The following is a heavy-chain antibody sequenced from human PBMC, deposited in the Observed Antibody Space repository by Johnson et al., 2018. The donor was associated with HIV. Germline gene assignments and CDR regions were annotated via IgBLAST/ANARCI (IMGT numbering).Heavy chain of an antibody. CDR3: WIIGTTRHDAFDI. J-gene: IGHJ3*02. V-gene: IGHV3-15*01. CDR2: IKSKTDGGTT. D-gene: IGHD1-7*01. CDR1: GFTLSNAW. Sequence: VQLVESGGGLVKPGGSLRLSCAASGFTLSNAWMSWVRQAPGKGLEWVGRIKSKTDGGTTDYAAPVKGRLTISRDDSENTLYLQMNRLKTEDTAVYYCWIIGTTRHDAFDIWGRGTMVTVSS.